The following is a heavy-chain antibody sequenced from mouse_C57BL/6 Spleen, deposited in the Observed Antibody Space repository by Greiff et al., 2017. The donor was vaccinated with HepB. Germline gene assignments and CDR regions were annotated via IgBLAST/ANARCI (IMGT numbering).Heavy chain of an antibody. V-gene: IGHV5-2*01. Sequence: EVQRVESGGGLVQPGESLKLSCESNEYEFPSHDMSWVRKTPEKRLELVAAINSDGGSTYYPDTMERRFIISRDNTKKTLYLQMSSLRSEDTALYYCARHSPHYYGSSHWYFDVWGTGTTVTVSS. J-gene: IGHJ1*03. CDR2: INSDGGST. CDR3: ARHSPHYYGSSHWYFDV. CDR1: EYEFPSHD. D-gene: IGHD1-1*01.